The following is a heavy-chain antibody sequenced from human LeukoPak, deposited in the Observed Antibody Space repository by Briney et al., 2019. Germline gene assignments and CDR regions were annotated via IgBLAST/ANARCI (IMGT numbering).Heavy chain of an antibody. Sequence: RASVKLSCKASGYTFTSYDINWVRQATGQGLEWMGWMNPNSGNTGYAQKFQGRVTITRNTSISTAYMELSSLRSEDTAVYYCARGRSTPTSDWFDPWGQGTPVTASS. CDR2: MNPNSGNT. CDR1: GYTFTSYD. J-gene: IGHJ5*02. V-gene: IGHV1-8*03. CDR3: ARGRSTPTSDWFDP. D-gene: IGHD2-15*01.